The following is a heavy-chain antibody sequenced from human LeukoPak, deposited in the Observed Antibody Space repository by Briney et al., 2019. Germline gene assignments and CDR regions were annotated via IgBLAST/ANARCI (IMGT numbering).Heavy chain of an antibody. Sequence: PGGSLRLSCAASGFTFSSYWMSWVRQAPGKGLEWAANIKQDGSEKYYVDSVKGRFTISRDNAKNSLYLQMNSLRAEDTAVYYCARDRRWPPAALHLMDVWGKGTTVTVSS. V-gene: IGHV3-7*01. CDR1: GFTFSSYW. CDR3: ARDRRWPPAALHLMDV. J-gene: IGHJ6*04. D-gene: IGHD2-2*01. CDR2: IKQDGSEK.